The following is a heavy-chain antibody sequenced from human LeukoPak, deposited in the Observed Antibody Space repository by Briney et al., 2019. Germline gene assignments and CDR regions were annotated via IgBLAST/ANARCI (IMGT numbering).Heavy chain of an antibody. V-gene: IGHV4-30-2*01. CDR2: IYHSGST. J-gene: IGHJ3*02. CDR3: ARENPPRRDGPAGAFDI. CDR1: GGSISSGGYY. D-gene: IGHD5-24*01. Sequence: SETLSLTCTVSGGSISSGGYYWSWIRQPPGKGLEWIGYIYHSGSTYYNPSLKSRVTISVDRSKNQFSLKLSSVTAADTAVYYCARENPPRRDGPAGAFDIWGQGTMVTVSS.